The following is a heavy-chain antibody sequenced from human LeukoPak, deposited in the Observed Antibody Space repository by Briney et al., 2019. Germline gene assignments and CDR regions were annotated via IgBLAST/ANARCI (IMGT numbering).Heavy chain of an antibody. CDR3: ARGMGDIVVVPAASVGAQLELRVYYFDY. CDR1: GGSFSGYY. D-gene: IGHD2-2*01. V-gene: IGHV4-59*10. J-gene: IGHJ4*02. Sequence: SETLSLTCAVYGGSFSGYYWSWIRQPAGKGLEWIGRIYTSGSPNYNPSLKSRVTISVDTSKNQFSLNLSSVTAADTAVYYCARGMGDIVVVPAASVGAQLELRVYYFDYWGQGTLVTVSS. CDR2: IYTSGSP.